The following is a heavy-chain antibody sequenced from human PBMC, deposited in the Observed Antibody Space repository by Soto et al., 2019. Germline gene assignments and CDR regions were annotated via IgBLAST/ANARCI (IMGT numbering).Heavy chain of an antibody. Sequence: QVQLVQSGAEVKKPGASVKLSCKASGYTFTNYYIHWVRQAPGQGLEWMAIINPNGGSTNYAQKFQGRVTLTRDTSTSTVYMDLSSLKSEDTAVYYCARGLAAGDYWGQGTLVTGSS. J-gene: IGHJ4*02. CDR1: GYTFTNYY. CDR3: ARGLAAGDY. D-gene: IGHD6-13*01. CDR2: INPNGGST. V-gene: IGHV1-46*01.